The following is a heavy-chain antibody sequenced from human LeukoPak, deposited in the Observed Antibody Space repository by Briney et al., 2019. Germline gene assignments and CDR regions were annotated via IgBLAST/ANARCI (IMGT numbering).Heavy chain of an antibody. D-gene: IGHD3-22*01. V-gene: IGHV4-39*07. Sequence: SETLSLTCTVSGGSISSSSYYWGWIRQPPGKGLEWIGSIYYSGSTNCNPSLKSRVTISVDTSKNQFSLKLSSVTAADTAVYYCTRGSIAYYYMDVWGKGPRSPSP. CDR3: TRGSIAYYYMDV. J-gene: IGHJ6*03. CDR1: GGSISSSSYY. CDR2: IYYSGST.